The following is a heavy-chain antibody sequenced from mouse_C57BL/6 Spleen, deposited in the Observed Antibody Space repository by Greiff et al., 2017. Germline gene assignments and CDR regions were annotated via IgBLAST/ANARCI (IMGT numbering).Heavy chain of an antibody. D-gene: IGHD1-1*02. J-gene: IGHJ2*01. CDR2: IYPGSGNT. V-gene: IGHV1-66*01. Sequence: QVQLQQSGPELVKPGASVKISCKASGYSFTSYYIHWVKQRPGQGLEWIGWIYPGSGNTKYNEKFKGKATLTADTSSSTAYMQLSSLTSEDSAVYYCARGSYGGTHYFDYWGQGTTLTVSS. CDR3: ARGSYGGTHYFDY. CDR1: GYSFTSYY.